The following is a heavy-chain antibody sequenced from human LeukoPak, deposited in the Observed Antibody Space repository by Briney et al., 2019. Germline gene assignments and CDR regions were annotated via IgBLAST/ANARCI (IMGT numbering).Heavy chain of an antibody. J-gene: IGHJ3*02. Sequence: PGGSLRLSCAASGYTFSSYWMHWVRQAPGKGPVWVSRINSDGTGTMYADSVKGRFTISRDNAKNTLYPQMNSLRAEDTAVYYCAKHPAFDIWGQGTMVTVSS. CDR2: INSDGTGT. CDR1: GYTFSSYW. V-gene: IGHV3-74*03. CDR3: AKHPAFDI.